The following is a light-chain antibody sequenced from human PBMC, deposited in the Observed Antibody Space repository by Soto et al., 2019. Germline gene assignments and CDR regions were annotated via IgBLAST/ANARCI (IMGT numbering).Light chain of an antibody. CDR2: DVS. CDR1: SSDVGAYNY. V-gene: IGLV2-14*03. Sequence: QSALTQPASVSGSPGQSITISCTGTSSDVGAYNYVSWYQHHPGNAPKLLIYDVSTRPSGVSNRFSGSKSGNTASLTISGLQAEDEADYYCSSYTTSTTRVFGTETKHTVL. CDR3: SSYTTSTTRV. J-gene: IGLJ1*01.